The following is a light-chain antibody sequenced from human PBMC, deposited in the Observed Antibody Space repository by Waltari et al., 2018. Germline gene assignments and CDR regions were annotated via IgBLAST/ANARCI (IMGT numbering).Light chain of an antibody. Sequence: QSALTQPASVSGSPGQSITISCTGTSSDVGGYSLVSWSQQHPGKAPTVIIYEVTKRPSVFSNRFSCSQSGNTASLTISGLQAEDEADYYCCSYAGGDTLIFGGGTKLTVL. CDR3: CSYAGGDTLI. CDR2: EVT. V-gene: IGLV2-23*02. J-gene: IGLJ2*01. CDR1: SSDVGGYSL.